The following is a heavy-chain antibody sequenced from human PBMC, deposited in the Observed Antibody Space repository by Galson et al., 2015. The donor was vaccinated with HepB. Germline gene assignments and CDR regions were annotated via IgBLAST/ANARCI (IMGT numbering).Heavy chain of an antibody. Sequence: SLRLSCAASGFTFSNYAMSWVRQAPGKGLEWVSAISGSGGSTYYADSVKGRFTISRDNSKNSLYLQMNSLTAEDTAMYYCANFYHSSGWYAFDMWGQGTMVAVSS. V-gene: IGHV3-23*01. CDR3: ANFYHSSGWYAFDM. D-gene: IGHD3-22*01. CDR1: GFTFSNYA. CDR2: ISGSGGST. J-gene: IGHJ3*02.